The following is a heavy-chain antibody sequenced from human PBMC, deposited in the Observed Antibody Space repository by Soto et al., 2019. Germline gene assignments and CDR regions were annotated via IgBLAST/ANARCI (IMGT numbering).Heavy chain of an antibody. CDR3: ARGSIAARGGYYGMDV. D-gene: IGHD6-6*01. Sequence: ASVKVSCKASGYTFTSYDINWVRQATGQGLQWMGWMNPNSGNTGYAQKFQGRVTMTRNTSISTAYMELSSLRSEDTAVYYCARGSIAARGGYYGMDVWGQGTTVTVSS. V-gene: IGHV1-8*01. CDR2: MNPNSGNT. CDR1: GYTFTSYD. J-gene: IGHJ6*02.